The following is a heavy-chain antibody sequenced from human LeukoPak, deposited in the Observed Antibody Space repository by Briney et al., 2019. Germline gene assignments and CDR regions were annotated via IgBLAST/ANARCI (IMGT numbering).Heavy chain of an antibody. D-gene: IGHD6-25*01. CDR3: AKDRDSGGGVNNWFDP. V-gene: IGHV3-23*01. Sequence: GGSLRLSCAASGFTFSSYGMSWVRPAPGKGLEWVSAISGSGGSTYYADSVKGRFTISRDNTKNTLFLQMNSLRAEDTAVYYCAKDRDSGGGVNNWFDPWGQGTLVTVSS. CDR1: GFTFSSYG. CDR2: ISGSGGST. J-gene: IGHJ5*02.